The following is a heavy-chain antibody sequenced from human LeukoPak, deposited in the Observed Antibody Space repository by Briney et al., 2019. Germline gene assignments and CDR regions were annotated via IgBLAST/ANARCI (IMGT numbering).Heavy chain of an antibody. D-gene: IGHD3-10*02. J-gene: IGHJ4*02. CDR2: AGWAGGTT. CDR1: GFNFHRYT. Sequence: GGSLRLSCATSGFNFHRYTIHWVRQAPGKGLEWVSLAGWAGGTTYYSDSVRGRFTISRDSGRNSVYLQMNSLTTDDTAFYFCAKESDTMFFDYWGQGALVTVSS. V-gene: IGHV3-43*01. CDR3: AKESDTMFFDY.